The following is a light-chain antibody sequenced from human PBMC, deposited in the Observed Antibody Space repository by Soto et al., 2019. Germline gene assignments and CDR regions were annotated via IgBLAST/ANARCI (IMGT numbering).Light chain of an antibody. J-gene: IGLJ1*01. Sequence: QSVLTQPRSVSGSPGQSVTISCTGTSSDVGGYNYVSWYQQRPGKAPKLMIYDVSKRPSGVPDRFSGSKSGNTASLTISGLQAEDEADYYCCSYAGSYTYVFGTGTKATVL. CDR1: SSDVGGYNY. CDR3: CSYAGSYTYV. V-gene: IGLV2-11*01. CDR2: DVS.